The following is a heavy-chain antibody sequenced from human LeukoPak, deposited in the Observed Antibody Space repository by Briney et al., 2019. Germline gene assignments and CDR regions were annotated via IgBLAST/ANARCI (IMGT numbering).Heavy chain of an antibody. CDR2: IYTSGST. V-gene: IGHV4-61*02. CDR3: ASGLYCSSTSCYKDGPLPWYFDL. Sequence: SETLSLTCTVSGGSISSGSYYWSWIRQPAGKGLEWIGRIYTSGSTNYNPSLKSRVTISVDTSKNQFSLKLSSVTAADTAVYYCASGLYCSSTSCYKDGPLPWYFDLWGRGTLVTVSS. CDR1: GGSISSGSYY. D-gene: IGHD2-2*02. J-gene: IGHJ2*01.